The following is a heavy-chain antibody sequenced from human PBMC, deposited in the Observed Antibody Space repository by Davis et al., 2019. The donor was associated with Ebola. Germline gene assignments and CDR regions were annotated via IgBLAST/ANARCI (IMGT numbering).Heavy chain of an antibody. CDR3: ARGVAARRFHYYYYGMDV. CDR2: IIPIFGTA. V-gene: IGHV1-69*06. D-gene: IGHD6-6*01. Sequence: SVKVSCKVSGYTLTELSMHWVRQAPGQGLEWMGGIIPIFGTADYAQKFQGRVTITADKSTSTAYMELSSLRSEDTAVYYCARGVAARRFHYYYYGMDVWGQGTTVTVSS. J-gene: IGHJ6*02. CDR1: GYTLTELS.